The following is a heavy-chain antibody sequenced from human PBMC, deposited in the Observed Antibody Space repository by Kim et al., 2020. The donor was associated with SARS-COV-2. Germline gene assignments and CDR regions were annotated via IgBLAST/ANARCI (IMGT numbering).Heavy chain of an antibody. V-gene: IGHV4-34*01. J-gene: IGHJ5*02. Sequence: SETLSLTCAVYGGSFSGYYWSWIRQPPGKGLEWIGEINHSGSTNYNPSLKSRVTISVDTSKNQFSLKLSSVTAADTAVYYCARGGPYYYGSGSSNWFDPWGQGTLVTVSS. CDR3: ARGGPYYYGSGSSNWFDP. CDR1: GGSFSGYY. D-gene: IGHD3-10*01. CDR2: INHSGST.